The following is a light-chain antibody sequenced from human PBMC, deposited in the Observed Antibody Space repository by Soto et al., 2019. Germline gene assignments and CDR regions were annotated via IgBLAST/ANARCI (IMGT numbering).Light chain of an antibody. V-gene: IGKV3-15*01. CDR3: QQYNNWPPLT. J-gene: IGKJ4*01. CDR1: HFIGSN. Sequence: MTQSPATLSVSPGERATLSCRASHFIGSNLAWYQHKPGEAPRLLIYDASSRATGITARFSGSASGTEFALTISSLQSEDFAIYYCQQYNNWPPLTFGGGTKVEIK. CDR2: DAS.